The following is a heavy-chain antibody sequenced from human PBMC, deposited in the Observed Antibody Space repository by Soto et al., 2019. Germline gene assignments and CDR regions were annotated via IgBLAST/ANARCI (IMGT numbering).Heavy chain of an antibody. J-gene: IGHJ4*02. CDR1: GFTFSSYA. V-gene: IGHV3-23*01. CDR2: ISGSGGST. Sequence: EVQLLESGGGLVQPGGSLRLSCAASGFTFSSYAMSWVRQAPGKGLEWVSAISGSGGSTYYADSVKGRFTISRDNSKNTLYLQMISLRAEDTAVYYCAKYSSGWYYPFDYWGQGTLVTVSS. D-gene: IGHD6-19*01. CDR3: AKYSSGWYYPFDY.